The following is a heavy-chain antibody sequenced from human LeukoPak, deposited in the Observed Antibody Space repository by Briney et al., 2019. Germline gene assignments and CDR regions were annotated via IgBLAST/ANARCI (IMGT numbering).Heavy chain of an antibody. Sequence: GESLKISCKGSGYIFTTYWIGWVRQMPGKGLEWMGIIYPGDSDPRYSPSLQGQVTISADKSIGTAYLQWSSLKASDSAMYYCVRHGLGSSWFGFDYWGQGTLVTVSS. CDR1: GYIFTTYW. V-gene: IGHV5-51*01. CDR3: VRHGLGSSWFGFDY. CDR2: IYPGDSDP. J-gene: IGHJ4*02. D-gene: IGHD6-13*01.